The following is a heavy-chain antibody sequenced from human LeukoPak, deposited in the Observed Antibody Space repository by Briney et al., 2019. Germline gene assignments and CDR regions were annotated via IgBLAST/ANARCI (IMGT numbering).Heavy chain of an antibody. CDR1: GFTFSSYG. D-gene: IGHD4-17*01. Sequence: GRSLRLSCAASGFTFSSYGMNWVRQAPGKGLEWVSSISSSSSYIYYADSVKGRFTISRDNAKNSLYLQMNSLRAEDTAVYYCAREGTVTCDYWGQGTLVTVSS. V-gene: IGHV3-21*01. J-gene: IGHJ4*02. CDR3: AREGTVTCDY. CDR2: ISSSSSYI.